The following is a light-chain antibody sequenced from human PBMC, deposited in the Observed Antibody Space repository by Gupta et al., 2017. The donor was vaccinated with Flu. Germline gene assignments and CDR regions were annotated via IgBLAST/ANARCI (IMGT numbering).Light chain of an antibody. CDR3: QQSYSSPPT. Sequence: DIQLTQSPSSLSASVGDTITITCRASHDISKDYLNWYQQKPGKAPTIVIYAVTPLQSGVPSRFSGSGSGTDFTLTITNLQPEDFATYSCQQSYSSPPTFGQGTRLDIK. CDR2: AVT. J-gene: IGKJ5*01. V-gene: IGKV1-39*01. CDR1: HDISKDY.